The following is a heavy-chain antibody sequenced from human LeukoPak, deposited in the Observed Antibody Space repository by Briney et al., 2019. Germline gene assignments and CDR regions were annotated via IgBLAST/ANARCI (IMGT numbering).Heavy chain of an antibody. Sequence: PSETLSLTCTVSGVSFTTSSHYWGWIRQPPGKGLEWIGSLYNSGSTYYNPSLQSRVTISVETSKNQFSLKLSSVTTADTAVYYCARLTWTDADDYWGQGTLVSVSS. CDR3: ARLTWTDADDY. J-gene: IGHJ4*02. V-gene: IGHV4-39*01. CDR1: GVSFTTSSHY. CDR2: LYNSGST. D-gene: IGHD3/OR15-3a*01.